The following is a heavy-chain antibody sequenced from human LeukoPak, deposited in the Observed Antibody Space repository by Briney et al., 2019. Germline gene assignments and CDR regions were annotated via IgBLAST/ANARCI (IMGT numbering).Heavy chain of an antibody. CDR2: IRYDGSNK. J-gene: IGHJ4*02. CDR3: AKVSDYYDSSGYIDY. V-gene: IGHV3-30*02. D-gene: IGHD3-22*01. Sequence: GGSLRLSCAASGFTFSSYGMHWVRQAPGKGLEWVAFIRYDGSNKYYADSVKGRFTISRDNSKNTLYLQMSSLRAEDTAVYYCAKVSDYYDSSGYIDYWGQGTLVTVSS. CDR1: GFTFSSYG.